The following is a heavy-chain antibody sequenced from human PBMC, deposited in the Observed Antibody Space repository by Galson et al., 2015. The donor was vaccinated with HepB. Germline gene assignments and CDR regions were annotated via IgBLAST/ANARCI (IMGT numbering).Heavy chain of an antibody. J-gene: IGHJ3*01. CDR1: GFIFSSSW. CDR2: INPDGSQK. V-gene: IGHV3-7*01. Sequence: SLRLSCAASGFIFSSSWMSWVRQPPGKGPEWVANINPDGSQKYYVDSVKGRFNISKDNAKNSLYLQMNSLRADDTAVYYCAREPMRFAFDLWGQATMVTVSS. CDR3: AREPMRFAFDL.